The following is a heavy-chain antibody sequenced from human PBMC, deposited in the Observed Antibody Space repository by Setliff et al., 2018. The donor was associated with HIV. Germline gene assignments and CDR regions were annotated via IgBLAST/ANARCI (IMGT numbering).Heavy chain of an antibody. CDR1: GLTFSSYW. CDR2: IKEDGSEK. J-gene: IGHJ4*02. V-gene: IGHV3-7*01. D-gene: IGHD3-22*01. CDR3: ARPNYYDSSGSFDY. Sequence: GGSLRLSCAASGLTFSSYWMSWVRQAPGKGLEWMANIKEDGSEKYYVDSVKGRFTISRDNAKNSLYLQMNSLRAEDTAVYYCARPNYYDSSGSFDYWGQGTLVTVSS.